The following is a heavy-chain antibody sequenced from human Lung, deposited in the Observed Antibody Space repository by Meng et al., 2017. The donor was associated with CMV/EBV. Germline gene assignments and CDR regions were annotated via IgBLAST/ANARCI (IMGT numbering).Heavy chain of an antibody. CDR3: TRGSKIYFGSEWYGPFGRHFYGLGV. CDR2: ISFDGTNK. D-gene: IGHD3-3*01. CDR1: GFSFSTYA. J-gene: IGHJ6*01. Sequence: SLKISXVASGFSFSTYAVHWVRQAPDKGLEWVAVISFDGTNKYYGDSVKGRFTVSRDNSKNTLYLQMNSLRTEDTAMYYCTRGSKIYFGSEWYGPFGRHFYGLGVWGQGTTVTVSS. V-gene: IGHV3-30*01.